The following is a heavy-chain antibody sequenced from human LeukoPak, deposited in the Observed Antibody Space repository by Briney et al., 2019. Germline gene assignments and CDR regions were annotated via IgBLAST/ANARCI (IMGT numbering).Heavy chain of an antibody. D-gene: IGHD6-19*01. Sequence: SETLSLTCAVYGGSFSGYYWSWIRQPPGKGLEWIGEINHSGSTNYNPSLKSRVTISVDTSKNQFSLKLSSVTAADTAVYYCARPRGWYYYMDVWGKGTTVTVSS. V-gene: IGHV4-34*01. CDR2: INHSGST. CDR3: ARPRGWYYYMDV. J-gene: IGHJ6*03. CDR1: GGSFSGYY.